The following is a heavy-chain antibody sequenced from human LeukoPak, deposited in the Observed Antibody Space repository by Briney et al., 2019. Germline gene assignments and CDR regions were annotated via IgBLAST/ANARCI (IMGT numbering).Heavy chain of an antibody. CDR2: INPNSGGT. CDR3: ARAGYCSGGSCYRNWFDP. J-gene: IGHJ5*02. Sequence: AASVKVSCKASGYTFTGYYMHWVRQAPGQGLEWMGWINPNSGGTNYAQKFQGRVTMTRDTSISTAYMELSRLRSDDTAVYYCARAGYCSGGSCYRNWFDPWGQGTLVTVSS. CDR1: GYTFTGYY. D-gene: IGHD2-15*01. V-gene: IGHV1-2*02.